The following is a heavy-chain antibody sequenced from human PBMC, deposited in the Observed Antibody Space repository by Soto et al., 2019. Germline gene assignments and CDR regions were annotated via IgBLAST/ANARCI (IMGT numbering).Heavy chain of an antibody. CDR3: ARYYRGSGRYFFDY. J-gene: IGHJ4*02. CDR2: INQDGGVT. V-gene: IGHV3-7*03. D-gene: IGHD6-19*01. Sequence: GGSLRLSCVASSSFMGWIRQAPGKGLEWVANINQDGGVTYYVDSVEGRFTISRDNTKDSLYLQMNSLRGEDTAIYYCARYYRGSGRYFFDYWGQVTPVTVCS. CDR1: SSF.